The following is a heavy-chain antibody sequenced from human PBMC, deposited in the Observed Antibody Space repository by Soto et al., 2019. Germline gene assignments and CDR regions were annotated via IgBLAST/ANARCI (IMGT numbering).Heavy chain of an antibody. CDR2: IIPIFGTA. J-gene: IGHJ4*02. CDR1: GGTFSSYA. CDR3: ARVRVRFLEWLGSEG. D-gene: IGHD3-3*01. Sequence: QVQLVQSGAEVKKPGSSVKVSCKASGGTFSSYAISWVRQAPGQGLEWMGGIIPIFGTANYAQKFQGRVTCXEDESTSTAYMELSSLRSEDTAVYYCARVRVRFLEWLGSEGWGQGTLVTVSS. V-gene: IGHV1-69*12.